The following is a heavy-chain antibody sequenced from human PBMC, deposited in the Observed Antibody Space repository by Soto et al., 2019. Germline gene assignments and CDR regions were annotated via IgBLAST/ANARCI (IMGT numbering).Heavy chain of an antibody. Sequence: GGSLRLSCAASGFTFSSYGMHWVRQAPGKGLEWVAVISYDGSNKYNADSVKGRFTISRDNSKNTLYLQMNSLRAEDTAVYYCAKDPRGTTGPIDYWGQGTLVTVSS. V-gene: IGHV3-30*18. D-gene: IGHD4-17*01. CDR1: GFTFSSYG. CDR2: ISYDGSNK. J-gene: IGHJ4*02. CDR3: AKDPRGTTGPIDY.